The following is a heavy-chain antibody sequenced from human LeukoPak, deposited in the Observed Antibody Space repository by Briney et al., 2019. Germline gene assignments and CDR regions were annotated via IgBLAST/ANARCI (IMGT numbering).Heavy chain of an antibody. Sequence: PAGSLLLSCAASGFTFSNYAMSWVRQAPGKGLEWVSSITGSGGSTYYADSVKGRFTISRDNSKNTLYLQMSSLRAEDTAVYYCARDKGGSAQYGMDVWGQGTTVTVSS. V-gene: IGHV3-23*01. D-gene: IGHD3-10*01. CDR2: ITGSGGST. CDR1: GFTFSNYA. J-gene: IGHJ6*02. CDR3: ARDKGGSAQYGMDV.